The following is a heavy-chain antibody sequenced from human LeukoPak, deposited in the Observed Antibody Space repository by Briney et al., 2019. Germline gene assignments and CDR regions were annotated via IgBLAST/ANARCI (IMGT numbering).Heavy chain of an antibody. CDR2: IYSGGTT. CDR1: GFTVSTNY. Sequence: PGGSLRLSCAASGFTVSTNYMSWVRQAPGKGLEWVSVIYSGGTTNYADSVGGRFTISRDNSKNTLFLQMNSLRDEDTAVYYCAKDLYSNYGPADYWGQGNLVTVSS. CDR3: AKDLYSNYGPADY. D-gene: IGHD4-11*01. V-gene: IGHV3-53*01. J-gene: IGHJ4*02.